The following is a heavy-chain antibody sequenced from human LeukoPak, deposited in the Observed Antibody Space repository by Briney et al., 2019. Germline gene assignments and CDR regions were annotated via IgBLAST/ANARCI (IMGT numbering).Heavy chain of an antibody. CDR2: ISSSGSTI. Sequence: PGGSLRLSCAASGFTFSSYEMNWVRQAPGKGLEWVSYISSSGSTIYYADSVKGRFTISRDNAKNSLYLQMNSLRAEDTAVYYCAKIHCSGGSCHPPSDFDYWGQGTLVTVSS. J-gene: IGHJ4*02. V-gene: IGHV3-48*03. D-gene: IGHD2-15*01. CDR1: GFTFSSYE. CDR3: AKIHCSGGSCHPPSDFDY.